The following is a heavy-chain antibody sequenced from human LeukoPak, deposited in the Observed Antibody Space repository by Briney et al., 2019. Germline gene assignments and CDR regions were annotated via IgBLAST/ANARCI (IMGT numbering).Heavy chain of an antibody. CDR1: GFTVSSKY. J-gene: IGHJ4*02. V-gene: IGHV3-53*05. CDR3: AKIESAYCSSTSCLFDY. Sequence: QPWGVLRLSCTASGFTVSSKYMNWVRQAPGQGLEWVSVLYSGGTAFYPDSVRGRFTISRDNSKNTLYLQMNSLRAEDTAVYYCAKIESAYCSSTSCLFDYWGQGTLVTVSS. CDR2: LYSGGTA. D-gene: IGHD2-2*01.